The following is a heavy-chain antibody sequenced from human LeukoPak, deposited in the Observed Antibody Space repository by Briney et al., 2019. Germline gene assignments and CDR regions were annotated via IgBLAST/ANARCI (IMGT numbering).Heavy chain of an antibody. CDR3: AREMPHGSYKAFDI. CDR1: GFTFSGSA. D-gene: IGHD1-26*01. J-gene: IGHJ3*02. Sequence: PGGSLRLSCAASGFTFSGSAMHWVRQASGKGLEWIGRIRSKANSYATAYAASVKGRFTISRDDSKNTAYLQMNSLRAEDTAVYYCAREMPHGSYKAFDIWGQGTMVTVSS. V-gene: IGHV3-73*01. CDR2: IRSKANSYAT.